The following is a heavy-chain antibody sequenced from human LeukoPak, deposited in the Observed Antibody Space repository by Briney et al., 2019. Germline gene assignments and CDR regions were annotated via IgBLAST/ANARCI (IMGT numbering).Heavy chain of an antibody. J-gene: IGHJ5*02. D-gene: IGHD6-13*01. CDR1: GGSISSYY. V-gene: IGHV4-59*01. CDR3: ARDSSSWNNWFDP. CDR2: IYYSGST. Sequence: SETLSLTCTVSGGSISSYYWGWIRQPPGKGLEWIGYIYYSGSTNYNPSLKSRVTISVDTSKNQFSLKLSSVTAADTAVYYCARDSSSWNNWFDPWGQGTLVTVSS.